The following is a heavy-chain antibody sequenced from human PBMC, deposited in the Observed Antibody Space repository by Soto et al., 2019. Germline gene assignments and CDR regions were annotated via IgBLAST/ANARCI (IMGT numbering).Heavy chain of an antibody. J-gene: IGHJ4*02. CDR2: INHSGST. V-gene: IGHV4-34*01. CDR3: ARGIQVVAAAIYFDY. CDR1: GGSFSGYY. D-gene: IGHD2-15*01. Sequence: SETLSLTCAVYGGSFSGYYWSWIRQPPGKGLEWIGEINHSGSTNYNPSLKSRVTISVDTSKNQFSLKLSSVTAAVTAVYYCARGIQVVAAAIYFDYWGQGTLVTVSS.